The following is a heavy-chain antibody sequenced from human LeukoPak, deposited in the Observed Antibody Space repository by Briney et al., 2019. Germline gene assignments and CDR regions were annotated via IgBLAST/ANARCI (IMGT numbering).Heavy chain of an antibody. CDR2: IIPIFGTA. V-gene: IGHV1-69*06. J-gene: IGHJ6*03. D-gene: IGHD3-3*01. Sequence: SVKVSCKASGGTFSSYAISWVRQAPGQGLEWMGGIIPIFGTANYAQKFQGGVTMTEDTSTDTAYMELSSLRSEDTAVYYCATSPTRYYDFWRNYYYYMDVWGKGTTVTVSS. CDR3: ATSPTRYYDFWRNYYYYMDV. CDR1: GGTFSSYA.